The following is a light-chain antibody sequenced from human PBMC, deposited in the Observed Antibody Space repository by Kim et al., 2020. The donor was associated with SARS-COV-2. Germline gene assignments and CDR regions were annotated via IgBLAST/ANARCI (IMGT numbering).Light chain of an antibody. CDR2: GAS. CDR3: QQYDIWPPLT. V-gene: IGKV3-15*01. CDR1: QDIRNN. J-gene: IGKJ4*01. Sequence: EIVMTQSPATLSVSPGERVILSCRASQDIRNNLAWYQQKPAQAPRLLMHGASIRANGIPASFSGSGSETEFTLTISSLQSEDFAVYYCQQYDIWPPLTFGGGTKVDIK.